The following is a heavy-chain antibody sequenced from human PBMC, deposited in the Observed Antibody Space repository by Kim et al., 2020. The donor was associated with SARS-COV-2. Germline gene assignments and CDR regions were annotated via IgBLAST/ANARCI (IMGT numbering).Heavy chain of an antibody. V-gene: IGHV4-39*01. CDR3: AKYPTVNCRSPGCYYGMDV. J-gene: IGHJ6*02. CDR2: IYYSGST. D-gene: IGHD2-2*01. Sequence: SETLSLTCTVSGGSVSGTTYYWGWTRQPPGKGFEWIGSIYYSGSTYYNPSLESRVTISVDTSKNQFSLKLYSVTAADTAVYYCAKYPTVNCRSPGCYYGMDVWGQGTTVTVSS. CDR1: GGSVSGTTYY.